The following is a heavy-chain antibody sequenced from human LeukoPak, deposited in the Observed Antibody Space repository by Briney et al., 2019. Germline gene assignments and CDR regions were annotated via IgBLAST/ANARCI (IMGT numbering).Heavy chain of an antibody. D-gene: IGHD2-15*01. CDR2: ISYDGSNK. Sequence: GGSLRLSCAASGFTFSSYAMHWVRQAPGKGLEWVAVISYDGSNKYYADSVQGRFTISRDNSKSTLCLQMNSLRAEDTAVYYCAKQLGYCSDGSCYFPYWGQGTLVTVSS. CDR1: GFTFSSYA. V-gene: IGHV3-30-3*02. J-gene: IGHJ4*02. CDR3: AKQLGYCSDGSCYFPY.